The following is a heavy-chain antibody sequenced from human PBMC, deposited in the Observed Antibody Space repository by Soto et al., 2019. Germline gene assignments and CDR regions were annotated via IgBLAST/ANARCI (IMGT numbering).Heavy chain of an antibody. Sequence: QVQLQESGPGLVKPSQTLTLTCSVSGGSIDTGGFYWSWAGQLPGKGLQWIGYIYYTGASYYNPALKSRVVISLDTSANQFSLSLTSLTAADTAVYYCASGTFNDISFDSWGQGRLVTVSS. CDR2: IYYTGAS. CDR3: ASGTFNDISFDS. CDR1: GGSIDTGGFY. D-gene: IGHD2-21*01. V-gene: IGHV4-31*03. J-gene: IGHJ4*02.